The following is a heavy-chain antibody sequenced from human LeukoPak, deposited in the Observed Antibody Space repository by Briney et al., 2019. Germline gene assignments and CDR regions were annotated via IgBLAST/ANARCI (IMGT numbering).Heavy chain of an antibody. Sequence: GGSLRLSCAASGFTFSSYSMNWVRQAPGQGLEWVSSISSSSSYIYYADSVKGRFTISRDNAKNSLYLQMNSLRAEDTAVYYCASPSGHYALDAFDIWGQGTMVTVSS. V-gene: IGHV3-21*01. CDR1: GFTFSSYS. D-gene: IGHD3-3*01. CDR2: ISSSSSYI. J-gene: IGHJ3*02. CDR3: ASPSGHYALDAFDI.